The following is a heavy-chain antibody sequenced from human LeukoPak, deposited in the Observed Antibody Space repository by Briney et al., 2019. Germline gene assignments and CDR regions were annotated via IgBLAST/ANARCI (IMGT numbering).Heavy chain of an antibody. Sequence: SETLSLTCAVYGGSFSGYYWSWIRQPPGKGLEWIGEINHSGSTNYNPSLKSRVTISVDTSKNQFSLKLSSVTAADTAVYYCARKYLKYYFDYWGQGTLVTVSS. CDR2: INHSGST. CDR1: GGSFSGYY. J-gene: IGHJ4*02. CDR3: ARKYLKYYFDY. V-gene: IGHV4-34*01. D-gene: IGHD3-10*01.